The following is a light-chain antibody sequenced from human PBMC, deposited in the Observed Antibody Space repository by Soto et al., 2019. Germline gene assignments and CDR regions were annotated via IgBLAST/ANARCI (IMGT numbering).Light chain of an antibody. CDR2: EVN. CDR3: SAYSDIDTKV. CDR1: SSDVGAYIY. V-gene: IGLV2-14*03. J-gene: IGLJ1*01. Sequence: QSALTQPASVSGSPGQSITISCGGTSSDVGAYIYVSWYQQFPGKAPKLILYEVNNRPSGVLNRFSGSKSDTTASLTISGLQPEDEADYYCSAYSDIDTKVFGTGTKVTV.